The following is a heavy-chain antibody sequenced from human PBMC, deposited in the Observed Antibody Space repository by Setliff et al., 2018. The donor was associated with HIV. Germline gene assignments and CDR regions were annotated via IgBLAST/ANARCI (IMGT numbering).Heavy chain of an antibody. CDR3: ARSAYDILTGEWYFDY. D-gene: IGHD3-9*01. J-gene: IGHJ4*02. Sequence: SETLSLTCTVSGASISTYYWSWIRQPPGKGLEWIGYIFYSGSSNYNPSLKSRVTMSVDTSKNQFSLNLTSVTAADTAVYYCARSAYDILTGEWYFDYWGQGTLVTVSS. CDR1: GASISTYY. V-gene: IGHV4-59*12. CDR2: IFYSGSS.